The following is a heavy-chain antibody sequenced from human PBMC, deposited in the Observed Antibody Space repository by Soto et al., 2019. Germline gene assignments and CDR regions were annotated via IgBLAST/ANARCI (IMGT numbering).Heavy chain of an antibody. CDR2: TYYRSKWYN. CDR1: GDSVSSNSAA. CDR3: ARASDFSESGGMDV. D-gene: IGHD4-4*01. J-gene: IGHJ6*02. V-gene: IGHV6-1*01. Sequence: SQTLSLTCAISGDSVSSNSAAWNWIRQSPSRGLEWLGRTYYRSKWYNDYAVSVKSRITINPDTSKNQSSLQLNSVTPEDTAVYYCARASDFSESGGMDVWGQGTTVTVSS.